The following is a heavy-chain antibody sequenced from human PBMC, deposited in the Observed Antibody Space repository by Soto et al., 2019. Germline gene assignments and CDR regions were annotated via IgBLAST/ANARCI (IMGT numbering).Heavy chain of an antibody. CDR1: GGTIIGHY. CDR2: IYSGGST. CDR3: ARDRPRYCSGGSCYSDAFDI. D-gene: IGHD2-15*01. V-gene: IGHV3-53*04. Sequence: HSWAAAGGTIIGHYVRCVLQAQGKGLEWVSVIYSGGSTYYADSVKGRFTISRHNSKNTLYLQMNSLRAEDTAVYYCARDRPRYCSGGSCYSDAFDIWGQGTMVTVSS. J-gene: IGHJ3*02.